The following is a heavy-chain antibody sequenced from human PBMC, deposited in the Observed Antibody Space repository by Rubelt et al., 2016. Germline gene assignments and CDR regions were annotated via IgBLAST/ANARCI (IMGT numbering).Heavy chain of an antibody. D-gene: IGHD6-6*01. Sequence: QVQLVQSGAEVKKPGASVKVSCKASGYTFTGYYMHWVRQAPGQGLEWMGWINPNGGGTNYAQRLQGRVTMTRETSISTAYTELSRLRSDDTAVYYCAGEYSSSGFDYWGQGTLVTVSS. CDR3: AGEYSSSGFDY. CDR1: GYTFTGYY. CDR2: INPNGGGT. V-gene: IGHV1-2*02. J-gene: IGHJ4*02.